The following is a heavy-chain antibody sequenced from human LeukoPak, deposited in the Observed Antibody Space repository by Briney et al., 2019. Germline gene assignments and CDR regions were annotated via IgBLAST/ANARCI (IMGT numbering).Heavy chain of an antibody. CDR1: GGSISSYY. D-gene: IGHD3-22*01. CDR3: ARGPMMYSSGYYWLDY. Sequence: PSETLSLTCTVSGGSISSYYWSRIRQPPGKGLEWIGYIYYSGSTNYNPSLKSRVTISVDTSKNQFSLKLSSVTAADTAVYYCARGPMMYSSGYYWLDYWGQGTLVTVSS. V-gene: IGHV4-59*01. J-gene: IGHJ4*02. CDR2: IYYSGST.